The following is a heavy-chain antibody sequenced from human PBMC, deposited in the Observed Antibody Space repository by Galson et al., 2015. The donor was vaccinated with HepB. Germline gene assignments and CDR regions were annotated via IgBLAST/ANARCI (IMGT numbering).Heavy chain of an antibody. J-gene: IGHJ4*02. CDR3: VRDDALWSWYFDS. V-gene: IGHV3-48*03. CDR1: GFTFGAYE. D-gene: IGHD3-10*01. Sequence: GFTFGAYEMNWVRQAPGKGLEWISYISSNGYMIYYAESVKGRFTVSRDNARDSLYLQMNSLRVEDTAVYYCVRDDALWSWYFDSWGQGILVTVSS. CDR2: ISSNGYMI.